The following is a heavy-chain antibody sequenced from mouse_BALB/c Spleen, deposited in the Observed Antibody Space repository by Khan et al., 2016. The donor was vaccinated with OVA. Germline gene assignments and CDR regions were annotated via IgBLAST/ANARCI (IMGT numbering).Heavy chain of an antibody. CDR3: TRIYRSDFDY. Sequence: VQLKESGPELVRPGASVKISCKASGYSFTGYFMNWVMQSHGKSLEWIGRINPHIGETFYNQRFKDKATLTVDESSNTAHMELRSLASEASAVYYCTRIYRSDFDYWGQGTTLTVSS. CDR1: GYSFTGYF. CDR2: INPHIGET. D-gene: IGHD1-1*01. V-gene: IGHV1-20*02. J-gene: IGHJ2*01.